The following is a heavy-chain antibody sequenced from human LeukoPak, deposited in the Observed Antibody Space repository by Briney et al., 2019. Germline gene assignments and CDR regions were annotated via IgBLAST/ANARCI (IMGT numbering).Heavy chain of an antibody. CDR1: GGSISSSSYY. D-gene: IGHD6-13*01. J-gene: IGHJ6*02. Sequence: SETLSLTCTVSGGSISSSSYYWGWIRQPPGKGLEWIGSIYYSGSTYYNPSLKSRVTISVDTSKNQFSLKLSSVTAADTAVYYCARLQSSSSYYYYYYGMDVWGQGTTVTVSS. V-gene: IGHV4-39*07. CDR2: IYYSGST. CDR3: ARLQSSSSYYYYYYGMDV.